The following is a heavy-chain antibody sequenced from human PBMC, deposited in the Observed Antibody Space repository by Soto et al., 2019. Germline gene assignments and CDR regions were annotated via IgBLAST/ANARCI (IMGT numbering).Heavy chain of an antibody. J-gene: IGHJ3*02. Sequence: EVQLLESGGGLVQPGGSLRLSCAASGFTFSSYAMSWVRQAPGKGLEWVSAISGSGGSTYYADSVKGRFTISRDNAKNSLYLQMNSLRAEDTAVYYCARGLYYDSSGYRDAFDIWGQGTMVTVSS. D-gene: IGHD3-22*01. V-gene: IGHV3-23*01. CDR1: GFTFSSYA. CDR2: ISGSGGST. CDR3: ARGLYYDSSGYRDAFDI.